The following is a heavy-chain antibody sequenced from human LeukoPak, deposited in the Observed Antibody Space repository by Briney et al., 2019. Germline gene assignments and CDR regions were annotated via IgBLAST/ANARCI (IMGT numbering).Heavy chain of an antibody. D-gene: IGHD6-13*01. J-gene: IGHJ4*02. CDR3: AKNWAAAGRGADY. V-gene: IGHV3-30*18. CDR2: ISYDGSNK. Sequence: PGGSLRLSCAASGFTFSSYGMHWVRQAPGKGLEWVAVISYDGSNKYYADSAKGRFTISRDNSKNTLYLQMNSLRAEDTAVYYCAKNWAAAGRGADYWGQGTLVTVSS. CDR1: GFTFSSYG.